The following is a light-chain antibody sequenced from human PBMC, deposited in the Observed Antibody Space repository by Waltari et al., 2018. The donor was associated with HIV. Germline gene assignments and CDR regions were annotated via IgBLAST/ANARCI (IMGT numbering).Light chain of an antibody. CDR1: SGHSDYA. V-gene: IGLV4-69*01. CDR2: LNSDGSH. Sequence: QLVLTQSPSASASLGASVKLTCTLSSGHSDYAIACHQQQPEKGPRYLMKLNSDGSHIKGDGIPDRFSGSSSGAERYLTISSLQSEDEADYYCQTWDTGIRVFGGGTKLTVL. CDR3: QTWDTGIRV. J-gene: IGLJ3*02.